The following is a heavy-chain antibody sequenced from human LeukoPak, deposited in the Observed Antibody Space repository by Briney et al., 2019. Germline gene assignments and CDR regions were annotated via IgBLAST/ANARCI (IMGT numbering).Heavy chain of an antibody. CDR2: ISSSSSYT. V-gene: IGHV3-11*06. CDR3: ARDRQDYDYVWGSYPLDY. CDR1: GFTFSDYY. D-gene: IGHD3-16*02. Sequence: GGSLRLSCAASGFTFSDYYMSWIRQAPGKELEWVSYISSSSSYTNYADSVKGRFTISRDNAKNSLYLQMNSLKAEDTAAYYCARDRQDYDYVWGSYPLDYWGQGTLVTVSS. J-gene: IGHJ4*02.